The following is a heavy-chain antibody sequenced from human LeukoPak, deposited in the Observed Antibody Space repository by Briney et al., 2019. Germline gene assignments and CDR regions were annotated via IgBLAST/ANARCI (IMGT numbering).Heavy chain of an antibody. D-gene: IGHD6-19*01. CDR2: IIPIFGTA. J-gene: IGHJ3*02. CDR1: GYTFTSYA. CDR3: AGDSTSSGWTPWAWPDAFDI. V-gene: IGHV1-69*06. Sequence: WASVKVSCKASGYTFTSYAISWVRQAPGQGLEWMGGIIPIFGTANYAQKFQGRVTITADKSTSTAYMELSSLRSEDTAVYYCAGDSTSSGWTPWAWPDAFDIWGQGTMVTVSS.